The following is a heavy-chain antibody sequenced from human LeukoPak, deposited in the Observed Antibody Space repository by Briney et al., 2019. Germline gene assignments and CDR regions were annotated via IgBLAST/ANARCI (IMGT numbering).Heavy chain of an antibody. D-gene: IGHD3-22*01. V-gene: IGHV4-4*02. CDR3: AGLVGRYSSGLYYYYFDY. J-gene: IGHJ4*02. Sequence: AETLSLTCTVSGDSINSLDLWSWVRQPPGKGLEWIGEMYLSGTTHSNPSVKSRVTISIDKSKNQFFLNLSSVTAADTAVYYCAGLVGRYSSGLYYYYFDYWGQGTLVTVSS. CDR1: GDSINSLDL. CDR2: MYLSGTT.